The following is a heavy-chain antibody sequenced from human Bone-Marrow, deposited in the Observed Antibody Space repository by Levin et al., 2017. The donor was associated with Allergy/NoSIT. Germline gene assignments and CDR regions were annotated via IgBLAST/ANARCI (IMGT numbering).Heavy chain of an antibody. J-gene: IGHJ4*02. V-gene: IGHV4-28*01. CDR3: ARWKFGSGYYYFDY. D-gene: IGHD3-22*01. CDR2: IYYSGST. CDR1: GYSFRSSNW. Sequence: SETLSLTCAVSGYSFRSSNWWGWIRQPPGKGLEWIGYIYYSGSTYYNPSLKSRVTMSVDRSKNQFSLELSSVTAVDTAVYYCARWKFGSGYYYFDYWGQGTLVTVSS.